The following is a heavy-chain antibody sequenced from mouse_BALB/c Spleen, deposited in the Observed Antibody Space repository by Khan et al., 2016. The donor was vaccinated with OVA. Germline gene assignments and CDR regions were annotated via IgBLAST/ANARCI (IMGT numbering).Heavy chain of an antibody. Sequence: VKLLESGAELAKPGASVKMSCRASGYTFTNYWMHWVKQRPGQGLEWIGYINPSTGYTEYNQKFKDKATLTADKSSSTAYMHLSSLTSEDSAVYYCVNHGSSSAWFSYWGQGTLVTVSA. D-gene: IGHD1-1*01. CDR3: VNHGSSSAWFSY. J-gene: IGHJ3*01. V-gene: IGHV1-7*01. CDR2: INPSTGYT. CDR1: GYTFTNYW.